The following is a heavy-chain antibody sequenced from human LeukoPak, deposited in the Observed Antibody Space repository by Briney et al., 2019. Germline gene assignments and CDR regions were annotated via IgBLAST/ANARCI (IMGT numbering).Heavy chain of an antibody. CDR2: INHSGST. CDR3: ARLGRIYGDYVAPDY. CDR1: GGSFSGYY. V-gene: IGHV4-34*01. Sequence: PSETLSLTCAVYGGSFSGYYWSWIRQPPGKGLEWIGEINHSGSTNYNPSLKSRVTIPVDTSKNQFSLKLSSVTAADTAVYYCARLGRIYGDYVAPDYWGQGTLVTVSS. D-gene: IGHD4-17*01. J-gene: IGHJ4*02.